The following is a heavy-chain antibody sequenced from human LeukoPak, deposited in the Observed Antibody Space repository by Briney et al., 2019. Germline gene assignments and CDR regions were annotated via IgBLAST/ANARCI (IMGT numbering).Heavy chain of an antibody. CDR2: IYADGNT. J-gene: IGHJ4*02. V-gene: IGHV3-53*05. D-gene: IGHD3-22*01. Sequence: PGGSLRLSCAASGFIVNTNYMSWVRQAPGRGLEWVSFIYADGNTYYADSVKGRFTISRDNSKNTLYLQMNSLRAEDTAVYYCAKCPSYYYDSSCYYGIFDYWGQGTLVTVSS. CDR1: GFIVNTNY. CDR3: AKCPSYYYDSSCYYGIFDY.